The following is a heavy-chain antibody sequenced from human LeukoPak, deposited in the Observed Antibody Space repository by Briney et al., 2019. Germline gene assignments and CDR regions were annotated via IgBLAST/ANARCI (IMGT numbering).Heavy chain of an antibody. V-gene: IGHV3-30*18. CDR3: AKYGDQRSFDY. D-gene: IGHD4-17*01. Sequence: GGSLRLPCAASAFTFSNYGTHWVRQAPGKGLEWVAVISYDGSNKYYADSVKGRFTISRDNSKNTLYLQINSLRAEDTAVYYCAKYGDQRSFDYWGQGTLVTVSS. CDR1: AFTFSNYG. CDR2: ISYDGSNK. J-gene: IGHJ4*02.